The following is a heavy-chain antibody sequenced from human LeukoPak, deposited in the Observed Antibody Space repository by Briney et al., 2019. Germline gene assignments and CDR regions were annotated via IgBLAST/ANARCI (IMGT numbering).Heavy chain of an antibody. D-gene: IGHD6-13*01. J-gene: IGHJ4*02. Sequence: GGSLGLSCAASGFTFSSYGMHWVRQAPGKGLEWVAVISYDGSNKYYADSVKGRFTISRDNSKNTLYLQMNSLRAEDTAVYYCAKDDIAAAGTGYFDYWGQGTLVTVSS. CDR2: ISYDGSNK. V-gene: IGHV3-30*18. CDR1: GFTFSSYG. CDR3: AKDDIAAAGTGYFDY.